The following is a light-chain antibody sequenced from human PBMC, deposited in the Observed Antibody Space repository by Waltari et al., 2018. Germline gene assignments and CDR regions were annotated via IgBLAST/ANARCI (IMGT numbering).Light chain of an antibody. CDR1: SSNIGAGYD. Sequence: QSVLTQPPSVSGAPGQRVTISCTGNSSNIGAGYDVHWYQQLPGTAPKLLSYGNSNRPSWCPARFSGSKSGTSASLAITGLQAEDEADYYCQSYDNNPYVVFGGGTKLTVL. CDR3: QSYDNNPYVV. J-gene: IGLJ2*01. CDR2: GNS. V-gene: IGLV1-40*01.